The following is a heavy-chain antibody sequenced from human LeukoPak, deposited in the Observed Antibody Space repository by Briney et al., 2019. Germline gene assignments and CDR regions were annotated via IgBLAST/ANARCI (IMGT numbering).Heavy chain of an antibody. D-gene: IGHD6-13*01. J-gene: IGHJ4*02. CDR2: IYSGTI. CDR3: AREFIGSWYWDS. Sequence: GGSLRLSCTVSGFTVSSNSMSWVRQAPGKGLEWVSFIYSGTIHYSDSVKGRFTISRDNSKNSLYLQMNSLRAEDTAVYLCAREFIGSWYWDSWGQGTLVTVSS. CDR1: GFTVSSNS. V-gene: IGHV3-53*01.